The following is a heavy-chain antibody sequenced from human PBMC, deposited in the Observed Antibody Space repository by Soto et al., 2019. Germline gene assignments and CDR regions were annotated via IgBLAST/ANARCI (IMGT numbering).Heavy chain of an antibody. J-gene: IGHJ3*02. V-gene: IGHV3-66*01. CDR2: IYSGGST. D-gene: IGHD3-22*01. CDR3: ARSAYDSSGSRGAFDI. Sequence: GGSLRLSCAASGFTVSSNYMSWVRQAPGKGLEMVSVIYSGGSTYYADSVKGRFTISRDNSKNTLYLQMNSLRAEDTAVYYCARSAYDSSGSRGAFDIWGQGTMVTVSS. CDR1: GFTVSSNY.